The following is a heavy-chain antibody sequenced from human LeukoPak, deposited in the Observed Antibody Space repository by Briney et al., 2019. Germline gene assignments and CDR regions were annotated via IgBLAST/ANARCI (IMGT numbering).Heavy chain of an antibody. CDR2: IYYSGST. J-gene: IGHJ6*02. Sequence: SETLSLTCTVSGGSISSYYWSWIRQPPGKGLEWIGYIYYSGSTNYNPSLKSRVTISVDTSKNQFSLKLSSVTAADTAVYYCARIPFRGYSYGYLDYYYYYGMDVWGQGTTVTVSS. CDR3: ARIPFRGYSYGYLDYYYYYGMDV. D-gene: IGHD5-18*01. CDR1: GGSISSYY. V-gene: IGHV4-59*08.